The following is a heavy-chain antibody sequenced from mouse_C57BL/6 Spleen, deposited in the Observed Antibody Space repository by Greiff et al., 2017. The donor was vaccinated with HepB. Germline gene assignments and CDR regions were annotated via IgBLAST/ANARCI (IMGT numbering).Heavy chain of an antibody. Sequence: QVQLQQPGAELVRPGTSVKLSCKASGYTFTSYWMHWVKQRPGQGLEWIGVIDPTDSYTNYNQKFKGKATLTVDTSSSTAYMQLSSLTSEDSAVYYCARGEGGQLRLRGFAYWGQGTLVTVSA. D-gene: IGHD3-2*02. J-gene: IGHJ3*01. CDR2: IDPTDSYT. V-gene: IGHV1-59*01. CDR1: GYTFTSYW. CDR3: ARGEGGQLRLRGFAY.